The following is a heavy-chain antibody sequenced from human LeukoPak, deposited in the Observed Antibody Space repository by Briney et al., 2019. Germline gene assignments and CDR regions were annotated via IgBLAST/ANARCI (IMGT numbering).Heavy chain of an antibody. V-gene: IGHV1-69*13. CDR2: IIPIFGTA. Sequence: SVKVSCKASGGTFSSYAVSWVRQAPGQGLEWMGGIIPIFGTANYAQKFQGRVTITADESTSTAYMELSSLRSEDTAVYYCARDLSDSSGYSQWGQGTLVTVSS. D-gene: IGHD3-22*01. CDR1: GGTFSSYA. CDR3: ARDLSDSSGYSQ. J-gene: IGHJ4*02.